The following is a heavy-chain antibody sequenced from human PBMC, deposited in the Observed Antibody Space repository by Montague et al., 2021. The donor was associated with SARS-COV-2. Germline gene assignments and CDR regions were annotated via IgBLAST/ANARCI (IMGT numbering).Heavy chain of an antibody. CDR1: GASISTGIYY. Sequence: TLSLTCTVSGASISTGIYYWSWLRQPAGKGLEWIGRIRTTAHTNHTRSLESRVFMSVDTSTNQFSLSLTSVTAADTAVYFCARFARGTLEFDLWGQGTLVTVSS. CDR3: ARFARGTLEFDL. V-gene: IGHV4-61*02. J-gene: IGHJ4*02. D-gene: IGHD3/OR15-3a*01. CDR2: IRTTAHT.